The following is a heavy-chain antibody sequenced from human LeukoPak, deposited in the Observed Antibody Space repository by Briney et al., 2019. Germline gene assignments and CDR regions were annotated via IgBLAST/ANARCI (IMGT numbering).Heavy chain of an antibody. Sequence: GGSLSLSCAASGFTFSSYAMSWVRQAPGKGLEGVSTISGSGAYTYYADSVKGRFTISRDNSKNTLYLQMNSLGAEDTAVYYCAKYFASGSYYKLPHWGQGTLVTVSS. CDR2: ISGSGAYT. D-gene: IGHD3-10*01. J-gene: IGHJ1*01. CDR1: GFTFSSYA. V-gene: IGHV3-23*01. CDR3: AKYFASGSYYKLPH.